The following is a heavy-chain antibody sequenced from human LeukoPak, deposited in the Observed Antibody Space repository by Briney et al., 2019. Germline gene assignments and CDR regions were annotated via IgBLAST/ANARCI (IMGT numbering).Heavy chain of an antibody. CDR2: IISDASST. CDR3: ARDGSLPDY. V-gene: IGHV3-74*01. Sequence: GGSLRLSCAASGFTFSNYWMHWVRQTPGKGLVWASRIISDASSTSYADSVKGRFTISRDNAENTLYLQMNSLRAEDTAVYYCARDGSLPDYWGQGTLVTVSS. J-gene: IGHJ4*02. CDR1: GFTFSNYW.